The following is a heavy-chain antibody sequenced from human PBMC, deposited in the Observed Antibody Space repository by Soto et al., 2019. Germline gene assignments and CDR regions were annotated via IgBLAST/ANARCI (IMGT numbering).Heavy chain of an antibody. CDR1: GGTFSSYA. V-gene: IGHV1-69*01. CDR3: ARRIVVKGMDV. Sequence: QVQLVQSGAEVMKPGSSVKVSCKASGGTFSSYAISWVRQAPGKGLEWMGGIIPLFGTANYAQKFQGRVTITADESTSTAYMELSNLRSEDTAVYYCARRIVVKGMDVWGQGTTVTVSS. J-gene: IGHJ6*02. CDR2: IIPLFGTA. D-gene: IGHD3-22*01.